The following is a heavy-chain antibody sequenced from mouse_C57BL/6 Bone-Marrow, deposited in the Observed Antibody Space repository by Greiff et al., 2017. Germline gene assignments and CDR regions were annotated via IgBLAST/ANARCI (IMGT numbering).Heavy chain of an antibody. CDR2: IWSDGST. CDR1: GFSLTSYG. Sequence: QVQLQQSGPGLVAPSQSLSITCTLSGFSLTSYGVHWVRQPPGKGLEWLVEIWSDGSTTYNSALKSRLSIDKDNTKSQVFLKRNSLETEDTDMYYSARHGDYAFDYGGQGTTLTVSS. D-gene: IGHD2-4*01. J-gene: IGHJ2*01. V-gene: IGHV2-6-1*01. CDR3: ARHGDYAFDY.